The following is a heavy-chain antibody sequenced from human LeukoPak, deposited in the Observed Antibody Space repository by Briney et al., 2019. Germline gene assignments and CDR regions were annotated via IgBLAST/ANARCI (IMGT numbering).Heavy chain of an antibody. V-gene: IGHV3-30*02. D-gene: IGHD3-22*01. J-gene: IGHJ4*02. Sequence: GGSLRLSCAASGFTFSSYGMHWVRQAPGKGLEWVAVIWYGGSNKYYADSVKGRFTISRDNSKNTLYLQMNSLRAEDTAVYYCAKDHDSSGYPTYYFDYWGQGTLVTVSS. CDR3: AKDHDSSGYPTYYFDY. CDR2: IWYGGSNK. CDR1: GFTFSSYG.